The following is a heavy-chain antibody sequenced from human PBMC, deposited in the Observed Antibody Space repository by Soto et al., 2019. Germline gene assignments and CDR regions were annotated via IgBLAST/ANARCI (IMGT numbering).Heavy chain of an antibody. J-gene: IGHJ4*02. CDR2: ISGSGGST. CDR3: AKTPIVATITYWYFDY. V-gene: IGHV3-23*01. Sequence: GGSLRLSCAASGFTFSSYAMSRVRQAPGKGLEWVSAISGSGGSTYYADSVKGRFTISRDNSKNTLYLQMNSLRAEDTAVYYCAKTPIVATITYWYFDYWGQGTLVTVSS. CDR1: GFTFSSYA. D-gene: IGHD5-12*01.